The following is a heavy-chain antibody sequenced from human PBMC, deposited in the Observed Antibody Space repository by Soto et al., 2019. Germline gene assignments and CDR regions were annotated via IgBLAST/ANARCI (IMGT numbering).Heavy chain of an antibody. Sequence: SETLSLTCTLSGGSISSYYWSWIRQPPGKGLEWIGYIYYSGSTNYNPSLKSRVTISVDTSKNQFSLKLSSVTAADMAVYYCARHKYGYCSGGSCYLGSFDYWGQGTLVTVSS. CDR1: GGSISSYY. D-gene: IGHD2-15*01. CDR3: ARHKYGYCSGGSCYLGSFDY. V-gene: IGHV4-59*08. CDR2: IYYSGST. J-gene: IGHJ4*02.